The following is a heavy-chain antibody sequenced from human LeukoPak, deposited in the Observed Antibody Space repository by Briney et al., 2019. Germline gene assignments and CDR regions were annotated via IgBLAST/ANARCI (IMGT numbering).Heavy chain of an antibody. Sequence: PGGSLRLSCAASGFTFSNYGMHWVRQAPGKGLEWGAVISYDGSNKYYADSVKGRFTISRDNSKNTLYLQMNSLRAEDTAVYYCAKDLGVRYFDWLIPGSDYWGQGTLVTVSS. CDR1: GFTFSNYG. D-gene: IGHD3-9*01. J-gene: IGHJ4*02. CDR3: AKDLGVRYFDWLIPGSDY. CDR2: ISYDGSNK. V-gene: IGHV3-30*18.